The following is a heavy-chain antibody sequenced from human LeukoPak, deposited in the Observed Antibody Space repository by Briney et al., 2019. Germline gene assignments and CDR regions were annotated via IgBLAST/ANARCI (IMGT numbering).Heavy chain of an antibody. V-gene: IGHV3-48*04. CDR2: ISSSSSTI. CDR1: GFTFSSYS. CDR3: ARPWGYCGSTSCYTTPYFDY. D-gene: IGHD2-2*02. J-gene: IGHJ4*02. Sequence: PGGSLRLSCAASGFTFSSYSMNWVRQAPGKGLEWVSYISSSSSTIYYADSVKGRFTISRDNAKNSLYLQMNSLRAEDTAVYYCARPWGYCGSTSCYTTPYFDYWGQGTLVTVSS.